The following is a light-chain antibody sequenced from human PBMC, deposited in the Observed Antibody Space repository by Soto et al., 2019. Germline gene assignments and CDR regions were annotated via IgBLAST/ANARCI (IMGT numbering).Light chain of an antibody. Sequence: EIVVTQSPATLSLSPGERATLSCRARQNVRKNLAWYQQKPGQAPRLLIYGASSRATGIPARFSGDGSGTEFTLTIDSLQSEDFVVYYCLQYDGWPLTFGQGTRLEIK. CDR2: GAS. CDR3: LQYDGWPLT. J-gene: IGKJ5*01. V-gene: IGKV3-15*01. CDR1: QNVRKN.